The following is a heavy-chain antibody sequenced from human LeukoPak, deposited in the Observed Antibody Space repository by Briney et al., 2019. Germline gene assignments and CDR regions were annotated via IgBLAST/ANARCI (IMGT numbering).Heavy chain of an antibody. CDR1: GFTFSNYY. V-gene: IGHV3-74*01. CDR2: INTDGRST. D-gene: IGHD2-21*02. Sequence: PGGSLRLSCAASGFTFSNYYMHWVRRAPGKGLVWVSRINTDGRSTDYADSVKGRFTISRDNAKNTLYLQMNSLRAEATAVYYCTRDAGTAGAERLDYWGQGTLVTVSS. CDR3: TRDAGTAGAERLDY. J-gene: IGHJ4*02.